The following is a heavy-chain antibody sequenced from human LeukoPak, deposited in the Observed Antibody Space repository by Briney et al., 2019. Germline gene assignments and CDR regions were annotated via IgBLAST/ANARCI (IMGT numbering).Heavy chain of an antibody. Sequence: PGGSLRLSCAASGFTFSSFTMTWVRQAPRKGLEWVSAIGGRGGSTYYADSLEGRFTIARDNSKDMVYLQMNSLKVEDTAIYYCGKEGGAWGQGTKVTVSS. CDR3: GKEGGA. CDR1: GFTFSSFT. V-gene: IGHV3-23*01. J-gene: IGHJ5*02. D-gene: IGHD3-16*01. CDR2: IGGRGGST.